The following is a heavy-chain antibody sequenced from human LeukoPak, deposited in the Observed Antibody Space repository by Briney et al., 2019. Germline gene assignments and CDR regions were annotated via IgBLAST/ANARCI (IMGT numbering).Heavy chain of an antibody. Sequence: SETLSLTCTVSDGSISTYHWSWIRQPPGKRLEWIGYVYDSGSTNYNPSLKSRVTISVDTSKNQFSLKLDPVIAADTAVYYCARANRGMITFGGVIVEYYFDYWGQGTLVTVSS. CDR2: VYDSGST. V-gene: IGHV4-59*01. CDR1: DGSISTYH. J-gene: IGHJ4*02. D-gene: IGHD3-16*02. CDR3: ARANRGMITFGGVIVEYYFDY.